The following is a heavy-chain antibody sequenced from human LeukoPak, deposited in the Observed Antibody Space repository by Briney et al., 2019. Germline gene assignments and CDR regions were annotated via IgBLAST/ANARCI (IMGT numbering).Heavy chain of an antibody. Sequence: SVKVSCKASGGTFSSYTISWVRQAPGQGLEWMGRIIPILGIANYAQKFQGRVTITADKSTSTAYMELSSLRSEDTAVYYCARGVGYYGDLDYWGQGTLVTVSS. D-gene: IGHD4-17*01. CDR2: IIPILGIA. J-gene: IGHJ4*02. CDR1: GGTFSSYT. V-gene: IGHV1-69*02. CDR3: ARGVGYYGDLDY.